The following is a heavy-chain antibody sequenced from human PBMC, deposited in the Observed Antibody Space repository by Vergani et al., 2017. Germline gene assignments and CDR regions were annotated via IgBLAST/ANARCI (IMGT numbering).Heavy chain of an antibody. CDR2: ISGSGGST. V-gene: IGHV3-23*04. CDR3: AKRGGELLWFGELSYYYYYYMDV. Sequence: EVQLVESGGGLVQPGGSLRLSCAASGFPLSNAWIHWVRQAPGKGLEWVSAISGSGGSTYYADSVKGRFTISRDNSKNTLYLQMNSLRAEDTAVYYCAKRGGELLWFGELSYYYYYYMDVWGKGTTVTVSS. D-gene: IGHD3-10*01. J-gene: IGHJ6*03. CDR1: GFPLSNAW.